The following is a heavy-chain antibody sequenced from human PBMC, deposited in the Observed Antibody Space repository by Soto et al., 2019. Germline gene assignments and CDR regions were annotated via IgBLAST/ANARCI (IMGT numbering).Heavy chain of an antibody. CDR2: ITPSGST. CDR3: AGAWFSSTQTFDY. D-gene: IGHD6-19*01. Sequence: QVHLQQWGAGLLKPSETLSLTCALSGGSFRGYYWSWIRQSPGKGLEWIGEITPSGSTNYNPSLKTRVTITTDAPKNKFYLKLTSVPAADTAMYYCAGAWFSSTQTFDYWGQGTLVTVSS. V-gene: IGHV4-34*02. J-gene: IGHJ4*02. CDR1: GGSFRGYY.